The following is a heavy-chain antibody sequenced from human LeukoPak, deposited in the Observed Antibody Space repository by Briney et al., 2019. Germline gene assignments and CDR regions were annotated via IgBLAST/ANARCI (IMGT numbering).Heavy chain of an antibody. CDR2: IWYDGSNK. Sequence: GSLRLSCAASGFTFSSYGMHWVRQAPGKGLEWVAVIWYDGSNKYYADSVKGRFTISRDNSKNTLYLQMNSLRAEDTAVYYCARESATTRTGWYFDYWGQGTLVTVSS. CDR1: GFTFSSYG. V-gene: IGHV3-33*08. D-gene: IGHD6-25*01. J-gene: IGHJ4*02. CDR3: ARESATTRTGWYFDY.